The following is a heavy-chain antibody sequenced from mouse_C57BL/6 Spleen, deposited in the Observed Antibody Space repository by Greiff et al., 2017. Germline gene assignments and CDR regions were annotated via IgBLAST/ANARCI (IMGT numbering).Heavy chain of an antibody. CDR1: GYTFTSYW. CDR2: IYPGSGST. V-gene: IGHV1-55*01. Sequence: QVQLQQSGAELVKPGASVKMSCKASGYTFTSYWITWVKQRPGQGLEWIGDIYPGSGSTNYNEKFKSKATLTVDTSSSTAYMQLSSLTSEDSAVYYCASYDHALGYFDYWGQGTTLTVSS. CDR3: ASYDHALGYFDY. J-gene: IGHJ2*01. D-gene: IGHD2-4*01.